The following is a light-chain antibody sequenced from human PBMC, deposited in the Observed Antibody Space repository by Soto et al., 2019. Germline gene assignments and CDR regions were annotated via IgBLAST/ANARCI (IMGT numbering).Light chain of an antibody. Sequence: DIQMTQSPSTLSASVGDRVTITCQASQSISSWLAWYQQKPWKSPKLLIYRASSLESGVPSRLSGSGSETELTLTISVLQPDDVATYYCQHYNSLWTFGQGNKVEIK. V-gene: IGKV1-5*03. CDR3: QHYNSLWT. J-gene: IGKJ1*01. CDR1: QSISSW. CDR2: RAS.